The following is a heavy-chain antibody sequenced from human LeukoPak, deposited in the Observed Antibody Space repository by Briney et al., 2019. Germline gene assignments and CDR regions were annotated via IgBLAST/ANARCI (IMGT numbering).Heavy chain of an antibody. CDR3: ARAYPRSKMTTVTHSDY. D-gene: IGHD4-17*01. Sequence: ASVKVSCKASGYSLTTFDFSRVRHAPGQGLQWMARISPYNGNKKYAQRVQGRVAMTIDTSTNTAHLEVRSLRSDDTAVYYCARAYPRSKMTTVTHSDYWGQGTLVTVSS. V-gene: IGHV1-18*01. J-gene: IGHJ4*02. CDR2: ISPYNGNK. CDR1: GYSLTTFD.